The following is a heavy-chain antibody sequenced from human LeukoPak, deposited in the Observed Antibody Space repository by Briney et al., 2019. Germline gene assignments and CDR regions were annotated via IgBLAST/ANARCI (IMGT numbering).Heavy chain of an antibody. CDR3: ATDPRAGSGPPFDY. V-gene: IGHV1-24*01. J-gene: IGHJ4*02. CDR1: GYTLTELF. Sequence: GASVKVSCKVSGYTLTELFMHWVRQAPGKGLEWMGGFDPEDGETIYAQKFQGRVTMTEDTSTDTAYMELSSLRSEDTAVYYCATDPRAGSGPPFDYWGQGTLVTVSS. D-gene: IGHD6-25*01. CDR2: FDPEDGET.